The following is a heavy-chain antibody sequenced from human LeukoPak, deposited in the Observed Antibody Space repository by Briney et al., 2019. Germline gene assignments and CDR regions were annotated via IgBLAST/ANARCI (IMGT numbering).Heavy chain of an antibody. Sequence: PGGSLRLSCAASGFIFSDYYMTWIRQAPGKGLEFISFISSSGSYTNSADSVKGRFTISRDNAKNSLYLQMNSLRAEDMAVYHCAKETSAYRYLDYWGRGTLVTVSS. CDR1: GFIFSDYY. J-gene: IGHJ4*02. V-gene: IGHV3-11*05. CDR3: AKETSAYRYLDY. CDR2: ISSSGSYT. D-gene: IGHD3-16*01.